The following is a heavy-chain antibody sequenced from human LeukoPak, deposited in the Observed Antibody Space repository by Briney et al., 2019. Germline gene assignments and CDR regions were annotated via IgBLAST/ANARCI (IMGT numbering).Heavy chain of an antibody. J-gene: IGHJ4*02. Sequence: GGSLRLSCAASGFNFSSNYMSWVRQAPGKGLEWVSVIYSGGGTYYADSVKGRFTVSRHNSKNTLYLQMNSLRAEDTAVYYCARVVYTSCWYRDWGQGTLVTVSS. CDR3: ARVVYTSCWYRD. CDR1: GFNFSSNY. V-gene: IGHV3-53*01. CDR2: IYSGGGT. D-gene: IGHD6-19*01.